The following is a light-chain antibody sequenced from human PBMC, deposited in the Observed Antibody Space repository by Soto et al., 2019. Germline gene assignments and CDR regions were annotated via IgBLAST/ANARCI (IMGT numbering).Light chain of an antibody. Sequence: EIVLTQSPGTLSLSPGERATLSFRSSQSVSSSYLAWYQQKPGQAPRLLIYGASSRATGIPDRFSGSGSGTDLTLTISRLEPEDFAVYYCQQYGSSPQYTFGQGTKLEIK. CDR2: GAS. J-gene: IGKJ2*01. CDR3: QQYGSSPQYT. V-gene: IGKV3-20*01. CDR1: QSVSSSY.